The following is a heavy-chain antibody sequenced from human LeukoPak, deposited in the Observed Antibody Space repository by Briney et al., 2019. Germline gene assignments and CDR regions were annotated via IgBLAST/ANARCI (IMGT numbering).Heavy chain of an antibody. CDR1: GYSFTSYW. J-gene: IGHJ4*02. Sequence: HGESLKISCKGSGYSFTSYWIGWVRQMPGKGLEWMGIIYPGDSDTRYSPSFQGQVTISADKSISTAYLQWSSLKASDTATYYCARLSTVPYVEMATIYYFDYWGQGTLVTVSS. CDR3: ARLSTVPYVEMATIYYFDY. CDR2: IYPGDSDT. D-gene: IGHD5-24*01. V-gene: IGHV5-51*01.